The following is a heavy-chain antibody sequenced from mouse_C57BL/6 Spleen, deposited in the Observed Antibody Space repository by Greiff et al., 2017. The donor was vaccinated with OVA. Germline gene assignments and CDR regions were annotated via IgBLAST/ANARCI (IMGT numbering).Heavy chain of an antibody. CDR3: AKGHYGSSPYCYFDV. CDR2: IWGDGST. J-gene: IGHJ1*03. D-gene: IGHD1-1*01. V-gene: IGHV2-3*01. CDR1: GFSLTSYG. Sequence: VQLKESGPGLVAPSQCLSITCTVSGFSLTSYGVSWVRQPPGKGLEWLGVIWGDGSTNYHSALLSRLSISKDNSKSQVFLKLNSLQTDDTATYYCAKGHYGSSPYCYFDVWGTGTTVTVSS.